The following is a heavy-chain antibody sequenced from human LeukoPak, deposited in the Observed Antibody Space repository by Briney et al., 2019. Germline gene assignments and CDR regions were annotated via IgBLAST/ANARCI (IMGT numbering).Heavy chain of an antibody. Sequence: GESLKISCQGSGRGVTYYWIGWVRQMPGKGLEWMGIIYLGDSDTRYSPSFQGQVTISADKSITTAYLQWSSLKASDTAIYYCARQGNHDSPPGNSWGQGTLVTVSA. CDR2: IYLGDSDT. V-gene: IGHV5-51*01. CDR1: GRGVTYYW. CDR3: ARQGNHDSPPGNS. D-gene: IGHD3-22*01. J-gene: IGHJ5*02.